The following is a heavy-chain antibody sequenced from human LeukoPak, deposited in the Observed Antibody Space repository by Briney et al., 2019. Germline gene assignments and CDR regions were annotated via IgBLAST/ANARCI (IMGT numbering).Heavy chain of an antibody. Sequence: TLSLTCSVSGGSISNSNYYWNWIRRPPGKGLEWIGYIYYSGSTYYNPSLKSRVTISVDTSKNQLSLKLSSVTAADTAVYYCARVGITMVRGVIETNFDYWGQGTLVTVSS. V-gene: IGHV4-30-4*08. CDR1: GGSISNSNYY. D-gene: IGHD3-10*01. J-gene: IGHJ4*02. CDR2: IYYSGST. CDR3: ARVGITMVRGVIETNFDY.